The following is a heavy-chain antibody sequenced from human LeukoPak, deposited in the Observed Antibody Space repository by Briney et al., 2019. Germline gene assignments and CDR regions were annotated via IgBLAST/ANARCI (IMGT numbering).Heavy chain of an antibody. CDR2: ISASGDNT. V-gene: IGHV3-23*01. CDR3: AKSPGYSSTWYSDY. CDR1: GFTFSSYG. Sequence: PGGSLRLSCAASGFTFSSYGMSWVRQAPGEGLEWVSSISASGDNTYYADSVKGRFTISRDYSKNTLYLQMNSLRAEDTAVYYCAKSPGYSSTWYSDYWGQGTLVTVSS. D-gene: IGHD6-13*01. J-gene: IGHJ4*02.